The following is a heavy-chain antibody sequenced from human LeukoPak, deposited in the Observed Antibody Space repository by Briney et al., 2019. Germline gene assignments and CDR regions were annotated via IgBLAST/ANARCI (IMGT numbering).Heavy chain of an antibody. CDR2: IYVDGRTT. Sequence: GGSLRLSCVASGFTFSNYWMHWVRHPPGKGLVWVSRIYVDGRTTNYADSVKGRFTIPRDNAKNTVYLEMNSLSVEDTATYYCIRDFRSADLWGQGTLVTVTS. CDR3: IRDFRSADL. J-gene: IGHJ5*02. V-gene: IGHV3-74*01. CDR1: GFTFSNYW.